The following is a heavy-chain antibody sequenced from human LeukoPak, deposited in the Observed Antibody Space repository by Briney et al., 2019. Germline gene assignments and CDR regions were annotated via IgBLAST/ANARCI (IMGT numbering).Heavy chain of an antibody. CDR2: INTNTGEP. CDR3: ARDYGSAWSFGF. V-gene: IGHV7-4-1*02. Sequence: ASVKVSCKASGYTFSSYGITWARQAPGHGLEWMGWINTNTGEPTYAQAFRGRFVFSLDTSVNTAYLQISSLKTEDTAVYFCARDYGSAWSFGFWGQGTLVTVSS. CDR1: GYTFSSYG. J-gene: IGHJ4*02. D-gene: IGHD6-19*01.